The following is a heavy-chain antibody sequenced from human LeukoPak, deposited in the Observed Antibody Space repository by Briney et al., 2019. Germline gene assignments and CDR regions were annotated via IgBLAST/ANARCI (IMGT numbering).Heavy chain of an antibody. D-gene: IGHD2-15*01. Sequence: GGSLRLSCAASGFTFSSYSINWVRQAPGKGLEWVSAISSSSRDIYYADSVKGRFTISRDNAKNSLYLQMNSLRAEDTAVYYCARGWSADYFDYWGQGILVTVSS. V-gene: IGHV3-21*06. CDR2: ISSSSRDI. CDR1: GFTFSSYS. J-gene: IGHJ4*02. CDR3: ARGWSADYFDY.